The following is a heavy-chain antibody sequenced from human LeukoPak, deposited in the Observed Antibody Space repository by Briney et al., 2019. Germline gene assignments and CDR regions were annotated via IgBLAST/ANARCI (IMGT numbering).Heavy chain of an antibody. J-gene: IGHJ4*02. Sequence: AGGSLRLSCAASGFTFSSYVMTWVRQAPGKGLEWVANIKQDGSEKYYVDSVKGRFTISRDNAKNSLYLQMNSLRAEDTAVYYCARMSSGWYEVYYFDHWGQGTLVTVSS. V-gene: IGHV3-7*01. CDR2: IKQDGSEK. CDR1: GFTFSSYV. D-gene: IGHD6-19*01. CDR3: ARMSSGWYEVYYFDH.